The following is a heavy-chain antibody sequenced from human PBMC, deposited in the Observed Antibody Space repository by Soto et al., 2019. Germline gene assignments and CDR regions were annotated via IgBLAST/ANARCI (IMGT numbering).Heavy chain of an antibody. CDR2: IIPILGTA. J-gene: IGHJ5*02. Sequence: SVKVSCKASGGTFSRYGFIWVRQVPGQGLEWMGGIIPILGTANYAQKFQGRVTITADESTSTAYMELSSLRSEDTAVYYCARSPNHDIVVVPAAISNWFDPWGQGTLVTVSS. CDR1: GGTFSRYG. CDR3: ARSPNHDIVVVPAAISNWFDP. V-gene: IGHV1-69*13. D-gene: IGHD2-2*01.